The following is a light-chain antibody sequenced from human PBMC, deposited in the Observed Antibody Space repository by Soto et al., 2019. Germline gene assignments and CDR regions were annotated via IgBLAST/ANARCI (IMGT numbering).Light chain of an antibody. Sequence: DIQGDKSLVTLSSSVGDRVTIACRASQSIVRWLAWYQQKPGKAPNLVIYDASSLESGVPPRFSGRGSGTEFTLTISSLQPEDFATYSCQHNYSCPLTLGGGTKVDIK. V-gene: IGKV1-5*01. CDR1: QSIVRW. CDR3: QHNYSCPLT. J-gene: IGKJ4*02. CDR2: DAS.